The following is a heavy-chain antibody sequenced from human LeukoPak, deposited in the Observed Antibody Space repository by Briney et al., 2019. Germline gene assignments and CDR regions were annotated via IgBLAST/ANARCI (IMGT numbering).Heavy chain of an antibody. Sequence: RGSLRRSCAGSGFTFSNYSMNWVRQAARKGPEGVSSISSSSSYIYYAGSVKGRFTISRDNAKNSLYLQMNSLGAEDTAVYYCARETILAVAGDFWGQGTLVTVSS. V-gene: IGHV3-21*01. CDR3: ARETILAVAGDF. CDR2: ISSSSSYI. D-gene: IGHD6-19*01. J-gene: IGHJ4*02. CDR1: GFTFSNYS.